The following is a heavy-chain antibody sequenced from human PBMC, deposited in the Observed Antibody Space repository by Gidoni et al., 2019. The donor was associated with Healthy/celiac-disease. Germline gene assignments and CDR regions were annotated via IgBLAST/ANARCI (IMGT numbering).Heavy chain of an antibody. J-gene: IGHJ4*02. CDR1: GFTFSSYW. V-gene: IGHV3-7*01. CDR2: IKQDGSEK. CDR3: ARDREAYYDFWSGSGG. D-gene: IGHD3-3*01. Sequence: EVQLVESGGGLVQPGGSLRLSCAASGFTFSSYWMSWVRQAPGKGLEWVANIKQDGSEKYYVDSVKGRFTISRDNAKNSLYLQMNSLRAEDTAVYYCARDREAYYDFWSGSGGWGQGTLVTVSS.